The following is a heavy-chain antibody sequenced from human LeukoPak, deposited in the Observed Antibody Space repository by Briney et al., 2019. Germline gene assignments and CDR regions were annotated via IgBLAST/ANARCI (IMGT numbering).Heavy chain of an antibody. Sequence: ASVKVSCKASGYTFTSYGISWVRQAPGQGLEWMGWISAYNGNTNYAQKLQGRVTMTTDTSTSTAYMELRSLRSDDTAVYYCARGESWGSSSWSNWFDPWGQGTLVTVSS. V-gene: IGHV1-18*01. D-gene: IGHD6-13*01. J-gene: IGHJ5*02. CDR3: ARGESWGSSSWSNWFDP. CDR1: GYTFTSYG. CDR2: ISAYNGNT.